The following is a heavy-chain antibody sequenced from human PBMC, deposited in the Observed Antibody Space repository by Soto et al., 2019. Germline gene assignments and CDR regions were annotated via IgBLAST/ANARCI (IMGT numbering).Heavy chain of an antibody. CDR3: ARGRLGPLVGYYYYMDV. Sequence: SETLSLTCTGSGGSISRYYWSWIRQPPGKGLEWIGYIYYSGSTNYNPSLKRRVTISVDTSKNQFSLKLSPVTAADTAVYYCARGRLGPLVGYYYYMDVWGKGTTVTVSS. J-gene: IGHJ6*03. D-gene: IGHD1-26*01. CDR1: GGSISRYY. CDR2: IYYSGST. V-gene: IGHV4-59*01.